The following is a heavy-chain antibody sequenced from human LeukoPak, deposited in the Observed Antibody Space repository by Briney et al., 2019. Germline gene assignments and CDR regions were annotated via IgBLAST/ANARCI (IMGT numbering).Heavy chain of an antibody. V-gene: IGHV3-21*01. CDR2: ISSSSSYI. Sequence: GGSLRLSCAASGFTFSSYSMNWVRQAPGKGLEWVSSISSSSSYIYYADSVEGRFTISRDNAKNSLYLQMNSLGAEDTAVYYCAREDYDSSGYYFDYWGQGTLVTVSS. J-gene: IGHJ4*02. CDR1: GFTFSSYS. D-gene: IGHD3-22*01. CDR3: AREDYDSSGYYFDY.